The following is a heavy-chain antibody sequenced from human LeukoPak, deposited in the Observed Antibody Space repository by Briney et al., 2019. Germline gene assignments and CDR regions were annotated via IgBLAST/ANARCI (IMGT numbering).Heavy chain of an antibody. CDR2: IYTSGST. D-gene: IGHD3-10*01. CDR1: GGSFSSYY. CDR3: ARDGLVPVRGSYYGMDV. Sequence: ASETLSLTCTVPGGSFSSYYWSWIRQPAGKGLEWIGRIYTSGSTNYNPSLKSRVTMSVDTSKNQFSLKLSSVTAADTAVYYCARDGLVPVRGSYYGMDVWGQGTTVTVSS. J-gene: IGHJ6*02. V-gene: IGHV4-4*07.